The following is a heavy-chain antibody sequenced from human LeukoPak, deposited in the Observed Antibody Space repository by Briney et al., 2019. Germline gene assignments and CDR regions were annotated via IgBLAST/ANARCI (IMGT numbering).Heavy chain of an antibody. J-gene: IGHJ4*02. CDR3: ARRLPAVGSTDYFDC. D-gene: IGHD6-13*01. Sequence: GGSLRLSCAASGFTFSNAWMSWVRQAPGEGLEWVSAISPSGDSTSYADSVKGRFTISRDNSKNTLFLQLNSLTAEDTAVYYCARRLPAVGSTDYFDCWGQGTLVTVSS. V-gene: IGHV3-23*01. CDR2: ISPSGDST. CDR1: GFTFSNAW.